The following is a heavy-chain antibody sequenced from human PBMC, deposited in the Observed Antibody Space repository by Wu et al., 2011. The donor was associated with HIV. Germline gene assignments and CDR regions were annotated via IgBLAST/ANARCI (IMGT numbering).Heavy chain of an antibody. J-gene: IGHJ3*02. CDR2: IIPVYGTS. CDR1: EATLNSYT. CDR3: ARDLGPNSGSYFFGHGSSAGGFDI. D-gene: IGHD1-26*01. V-gene: IGHV1-69*08. Sequence: KKPGSSVKVXLARLLEATLNSYTITWCDRPWTKGVAWVGRIIPVYGTSDYAQKFQDRITIIADRSTITVSVELSSLRSEDTAIYYCARDLGPNSGSYFFGHGSSAGGFDIWGQGTMVTVSS.